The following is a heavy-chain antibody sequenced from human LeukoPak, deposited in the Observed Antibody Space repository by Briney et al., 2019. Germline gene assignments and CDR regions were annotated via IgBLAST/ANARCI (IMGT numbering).Heavy chain of an antibody. V-gene: IGHV4-39*01. Sequence: PSETLSLTCSVSGGSLSSSSYYWGWIRQPPGRGLEWIGNIYETGSTNYNPSLKSRVTISVDTSKNQFSLKLSSGTAADTAVYYCVRPDDNSFDFWGQGTMVTVSS. D-gene: IGHD3-9*01. J-gene: IGHJ3*01. CDR1: GGSLSSSSYY. CDR3: VRPDDNSFDF. CDR2: IYETGST.